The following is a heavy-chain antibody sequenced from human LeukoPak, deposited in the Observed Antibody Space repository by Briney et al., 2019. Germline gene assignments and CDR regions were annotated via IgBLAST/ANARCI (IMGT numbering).Heavy chain of an antibody. CDR2: TSSSDAGT. D-gene: IGHD2-15*01. CDR1: GFPLSSYA. CDR3: ARAYGYCSGGSCYSFDAFDI. Sequence: GGSLRLSCAAFGFPLSSYAMSWVRQAPGKGLEWVSATSSSDAGTYHADSVRGRFTISRDNSKNTLYLQMSSLRSEDTAVYYCARAYGYCSGGSCYSFDAFDIWGQGTMVTVSS. V-gene: IGHV3-23*01. J-gene: IGHJ3*02.